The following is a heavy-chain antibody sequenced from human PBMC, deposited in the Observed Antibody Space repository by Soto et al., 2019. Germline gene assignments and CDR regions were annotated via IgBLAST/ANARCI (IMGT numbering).Heavy chain of an antibody. CDR3: ARQLAYCGGDCYTEPIDY. Sequence: ASVKVSCKASGYTFTKYYVLWVRQAPGQGLEWVGRINPNTGGTNYAQKFQDRVTMTRDTSITTAYMELSRLRSDDTAVYYCARQLAYCGGDCYTEPIDYWGQGTQVTVS. D-gene: IGHD2-21*02. J-gene: IGHJ4*02. CDR1: GYTFTKYY. V-gene: IGHV1-2*06. CDR2: INPNTGGT.